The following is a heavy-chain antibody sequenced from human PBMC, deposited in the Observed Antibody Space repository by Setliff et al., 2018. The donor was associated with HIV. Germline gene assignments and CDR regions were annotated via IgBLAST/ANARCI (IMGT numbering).Heavy chain of an antibody. CDR2: FYYNGDS. CDR1: GGSFSNSYYF. Sequence: SETLSLTCNVSGGSFSNSYYFWGWIRQPPGKGLEWIGTFYYNGDSRYNPSLKSRVTISVDTSKNQFSLKLSSVTAADTAVYYCARISPVVVAAKRGPGTFDYWGQGTLVTVSS. V-gene: IGHV4-39*01. D-gene: IGHD2-15*01. J-gene: IGHJ4*02. CDR3: ARISPVVVAAKRGPGTFDY.